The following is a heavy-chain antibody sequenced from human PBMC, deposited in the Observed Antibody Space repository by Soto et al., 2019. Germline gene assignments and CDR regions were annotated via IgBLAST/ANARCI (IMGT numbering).Heavy chain of an antibody. V-gene: IGHV4-31*03. CDR1: GGSISSGGYY. J-gene: IGHJ6*02. CDR3: ARGGRRSPGMDV. Sequence: QVQLQESGPGLVKPSQTLSLTCTVSGGSISSGGYYWSWIRQHPGKGLEWIGYIYYSGSTYYNPSLKCRVTIAVARSKNQFSLTLSSVTAADTAVSSCARGGRRSPGMDVWGQGTTVTVSS. CDR2: IYYSGST.